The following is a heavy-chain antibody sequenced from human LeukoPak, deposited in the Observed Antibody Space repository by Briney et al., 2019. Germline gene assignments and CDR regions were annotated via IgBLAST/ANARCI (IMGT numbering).Heavy chain of an antibody. D-gene: IGHD2-15*01. CDR2: IYHSGST. CDR3: ARADKVHFDY. CDR1: GGSISSGGYS. J-gene: IGHJ4*01. Sequence: SETLSLTCAVSGGSISSGGYSWSWIRQPPGKGLEWIGYIYHSGSTYYNPSLKSRVTISVDRSKNQFSLKLSSVTAADTAVYYCARADKVHFDYWGQEPWSPSPQ. V-gene: IGHV4-30-2*01.